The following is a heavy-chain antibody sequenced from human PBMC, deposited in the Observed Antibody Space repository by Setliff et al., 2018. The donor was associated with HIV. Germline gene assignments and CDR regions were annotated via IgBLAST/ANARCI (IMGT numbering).Heavy chain of an antibody. J-gene: IGHJ6*03. Sequence: SETLSLTCTVSGDSISRSSYYWGWIRQPPGKGLEWIGNIYYIGITNYYPSLESRVTISVDTSKNQFSLKLSSVTAADTAVYYCARGFGSSWGGNYYYYYMDVWGKGTTVTVSS. CDR3: ARGFGSSWGGNYYYYYMDV. V-gene: IGHV4-39*07. CDR1: GDSISRSSYY. D-gene: IGHD6-13*01. CDR2: IYYIGIT.